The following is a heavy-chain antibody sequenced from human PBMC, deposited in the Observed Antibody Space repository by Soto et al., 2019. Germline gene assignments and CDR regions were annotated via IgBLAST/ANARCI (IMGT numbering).Heavy chain of an antibody. CDR2: IYYSGST. CDR1: GGSISSGGYY. J-gene: IGHJ3*02. Sequence: QVQLQESGPGLVKPSQTLSLTCTVSGGSISSGGYYWSWIRQHPGKGLEWIGYIYYSGSTYYNPALKEPSTKSVDTSKKPFSLELSFVTGAGKAVDYCARDNPGGWYGVGAFDIWGQGTMVTVSS. CDR3: ARDNPGGWYGVGAFDI. V-gene: IGHV4-31*01. D-gene: IGHD6-19*01.